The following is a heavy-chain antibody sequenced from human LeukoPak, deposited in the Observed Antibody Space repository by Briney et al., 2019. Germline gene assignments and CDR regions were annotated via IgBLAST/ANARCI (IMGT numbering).Heavy chain of an antibody. J-gene: IGHJ4*02. CDR2: IKKKTDGGTT. CDR3: TTEYYYDSSGLFDY. Sequence: GGSLRLSCAASGFTFSSYWISWVRQAPGKGLEWVGRIKKKTDGGTTDYAAPVKGRFTISRDDSKNTLYLQMNSLKTEDTAVYYCTTEYYYDSSGLFDYWGQGTLVTVSS. V-gene: IGHV3-15*01. CDR1: GFTFSSYW. D-gene: IGHD3-22*01.